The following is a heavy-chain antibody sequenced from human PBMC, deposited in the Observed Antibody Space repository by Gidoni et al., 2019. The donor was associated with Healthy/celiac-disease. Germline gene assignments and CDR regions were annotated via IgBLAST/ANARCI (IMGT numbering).Heavy chain of an antibody. Sequence: QVQLVGPGGGVVQPGRSRRRSCAAAGVTFRSYGMHWVRQAPGKGLEWVPFIWYAGSHKYYADSVKGRFTISRDNSKNTLYLQLNSLRAEDTAVYYCAREANYYDSSGYYLWGAFDIWGQGTMVTVSS. J-gene: IGHJ3*02. V-gene: IGHV3-33*01. D-gene: IGHD3-22*01. CDR1: GVTFRSYG. CDR3: AREANYYDSSGYYLWGAFDI. CDR2: IWYAGSHK.